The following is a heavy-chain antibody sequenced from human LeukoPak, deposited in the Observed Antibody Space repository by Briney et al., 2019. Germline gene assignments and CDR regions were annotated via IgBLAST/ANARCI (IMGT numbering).Heavy chain of an antibody. V-gene: IGHV3-48*03. CDR3: VSSSSWLDY. CDR2: ISSSGSDI. J-gene: IGHJ4*02. Sequence: GGSLRLSCAASGFTFSNYEMHWVRQAPGKGLEWVSYISSSGSDIYYADSVKGRFTISRDNAKNSLYLQVNSLRAEDTAVYYCVSSSSWLDYWGQGTLVTVSS. D-gene: IGHD6-13*01. CDR1: GFTFSNYE.